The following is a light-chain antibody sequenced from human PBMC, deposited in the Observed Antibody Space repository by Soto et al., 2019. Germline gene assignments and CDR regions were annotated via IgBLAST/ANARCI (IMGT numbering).Light chain of an antibody. V-gene: IGKV3-20*01. Sequence: EIVLTQSPGTLSLSPGERATLSCRASQSVSSSYLAWYQQKPGQAPRLLIYGASSRATGIPDRFSGSGSGTDFTLTISRLEPEDFAVYYCQQYGSSPQGLTFGGWTKVEIK. CDR1: QSVSSSY. J-gene: IGKJ4*01. CDR3: QQYGSSPQGLT. CDR2: GAS.